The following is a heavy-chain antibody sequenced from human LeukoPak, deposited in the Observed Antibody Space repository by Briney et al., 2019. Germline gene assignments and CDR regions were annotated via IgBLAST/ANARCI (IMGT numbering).Heavy chain of an antibody. CDR2: IYYSGST. V-gene: IGHV4-59*01. J-gene: IGHJ6*03. CDR1: GGSISSYY. CDR3: ARGGDPYHMDV. D-gene: IGHD2-21*01. Sequence: SETLSLTCTVSGGSISSYYWSWIRQPPGKGLEWIGYIYYSGSTNYNPSLKSRVTISVDTSKNQFSLKLSSVTAADTAVYYCARGGDPYHMDVWGKGTTVTISS.